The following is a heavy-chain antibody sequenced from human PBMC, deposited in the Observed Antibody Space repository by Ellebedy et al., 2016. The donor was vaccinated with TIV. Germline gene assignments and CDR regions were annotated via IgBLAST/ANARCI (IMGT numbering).Heavy chain of an antibody. V-gene: IGHV3-7*01. CDR3: ACYGVSVPV. CDR2: IKEDGSLK. Sequence: GESLKISCAASKFIFSDYWMTWVRQAPGKGLEWVTSIKEDGSLKYYVDSVKGRFTISRDNAKNTLYLQMNSLKADDTAVYYCACYGVSVPVWGQGTLVTVSS. J-gene: IGHJ4*02. D-gene: IGHD3-16*01. CDR1: KFIFSDYW.